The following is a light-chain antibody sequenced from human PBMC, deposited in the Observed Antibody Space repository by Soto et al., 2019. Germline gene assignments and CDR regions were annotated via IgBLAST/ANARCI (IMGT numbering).Light chain of an antibody. CDR1: QSVNIY. CDR3: QQHADWPLT. J-gene: IGKJ4*01. V-gene: IGKV3-11*01. CDR2: GAS. Sequence: EIVMTQSPATLSVSPGERATLSCRASQSVNIYLAWYQQKPGQAPRLLIFGASYRATGIPARFSGSGSGTEFNLTISSLEPEDFAVYYCQQHADWPLTFGGGTKVEIK.